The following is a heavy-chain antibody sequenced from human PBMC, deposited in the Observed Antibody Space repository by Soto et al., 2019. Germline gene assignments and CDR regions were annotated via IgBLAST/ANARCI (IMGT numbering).Heavy chain of an antibody. CDR2: IYYSGST. Sequence: SETLSLTCTVSGGSISSYYWSWIRQPPGKGLEWIGYIYYSGSTNYNPSLKSRVTISVDTSKNQFSLKLSSVTAADTAVYYCARAAIFGVVRTNNYFDPWGQGTLVTVSS. J-gene: IGHJ5*02. CDR3: ARAAIFGVVRTNNYFDP. CDR1: GGSISSYY. D-gene: IGHD3-3*01. V-gene: IGHV4-59*01.